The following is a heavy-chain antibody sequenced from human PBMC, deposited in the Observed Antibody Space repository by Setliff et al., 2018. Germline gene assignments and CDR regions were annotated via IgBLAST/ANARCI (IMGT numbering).Heavy chain of an antibody. Sequence: SVKVSCKASGGTFSSYALSWVRQAPGQGLEWMGGIIPIFHSPNYAQSFQGRVAISADESTSSVFLELSSLRSEDTAVYYCARENLLTGPNTFDLWGPGTMVTVSS. CDR3: ARENLLTGPNTFDL. J-gene: IGHJ3*01. V-gene: IGHV1-69*13. D-gene: IGHD3-9*01. CDR2: IIPIFHSP. CDR1: GGTFSSYA.